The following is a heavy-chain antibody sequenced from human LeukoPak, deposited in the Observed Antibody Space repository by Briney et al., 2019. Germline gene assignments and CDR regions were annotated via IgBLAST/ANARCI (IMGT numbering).Heavy chain of an antibody. Sequence: SETLSLTCTVSGGSISSYYWSWIRQPPGKGLEWLGYIYYTGSTNYNPSLKSRVTISVDTSKNQFSLKLSSVTAADTAVYYCARHEEYSSGWYVGPLYFDYWGQGILVTVSS. CDR1: GGSISSYY. D-gene: IGHD6-19*01. V-gene: IGHV4-59*01. CDR3: ARHEEYSSGWYVGPLYFDY. CDR2: IYYTGST. J-gene: IGHJ4*02.